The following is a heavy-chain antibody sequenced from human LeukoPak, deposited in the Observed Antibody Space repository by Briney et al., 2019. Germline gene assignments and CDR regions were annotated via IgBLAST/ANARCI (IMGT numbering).Heavy chain of an antibody. J-gene: IGHJ6*02. CDR2: ISSSSSYI. D-gene: IGHD2-2*03. V-gene: IGHV3-21*01. CDR1: GFTFSSYS. Sequence: VGSLRLSCAASGFTFSSYSMNWVRQAPGKGLEWVSSISSSSSYIYYADSVKGRFTISRDNAKNSLYLQMNSLRAEDTAVYYCARDGYCSSTSCYGWGYYYYGMDVWGQGTTVTVSS. CDR3: ARDGYCSSTSCYGWGYYYYGMDV.